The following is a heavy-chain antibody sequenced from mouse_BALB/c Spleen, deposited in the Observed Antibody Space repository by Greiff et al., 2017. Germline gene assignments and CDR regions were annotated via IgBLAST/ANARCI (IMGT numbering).Heavy chain of an antibody. CDR2: INPSNGGT. CDR3: TRGDGYPISFDY. J-gene: IGHJ2*01. V-gene: IGHV1S81*02. Sequence: QVQLQQPGAELVKPGASVKLSCKASGYTFTSYYMYWVKQRPGQGLEWIGGINPSNGGTNFNEKFKSKATLTVDKSSSTAYMQRSSLTSEDSAVYYCTRGDGYPISFDYWGQGTTLTVSS. D-gene: IGHD2-3*01. CDR1: GYTFTSYY.